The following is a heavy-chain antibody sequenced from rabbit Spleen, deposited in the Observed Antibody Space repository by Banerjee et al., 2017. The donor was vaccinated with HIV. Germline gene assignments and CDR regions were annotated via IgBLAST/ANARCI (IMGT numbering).Heavy chain of an antibody. CDR1: GFSFTYIDY. D-gene: IGHD6-1*01. Sequence: QSLEESGGDLVKPGASLTLTCTASGFSFTYIDYLCWVRQPPGKGPEWIACVAAGVSFTSYYATWAKGRFTISKTSSTTVTLQMTSLTAADTATYFCARLGHADYPYAYGLKLWGQGTLVTVS. CDR2: VAAGVSFTS. CDR3: ARLGHADYPYAYGLKL. J-gene: IGHJ3*01. V-gene: IGHV1S40*01.